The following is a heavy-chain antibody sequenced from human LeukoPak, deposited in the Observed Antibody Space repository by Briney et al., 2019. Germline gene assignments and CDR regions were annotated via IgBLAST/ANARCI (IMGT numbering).Heavy chain of an antibody. CDR2: IYDSGST. V-gene: IGHV4-59*01. CDR1: GGSINNYY. D-gene: IGHD3-10*01. Sequence: KPSETLSLTCTVSGGSINNYYWSWIRQPPGKGLEWIGYIYDSGSTNYKPSLKSRVTISGDTSKNRFSLNLRYVTAADTAVYYCARGGSYYVDYWGQGILVTVSS. CDR3: ARGGSYYVDY. J-gene: IGHJ4*02.